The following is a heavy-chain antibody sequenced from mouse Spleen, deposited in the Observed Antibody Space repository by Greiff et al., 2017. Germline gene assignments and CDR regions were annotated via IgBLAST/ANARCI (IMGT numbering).Heavy chain of an antibody. V-gene: IGHV1S41*01. D-gene: IGHD2-4*01. CDR2: IAPGSGST. J-gene: IGHJ4*01. CDR3: ARSGMITYYYAMDY. CDR1: GYTFTSYW. Sequence: DLVKPGASVKLSCKASGYTFTSYWIHWIKQRPGQGLEWIGRIAPGSGSTYYNEMFKGKATLTVDTSSSTAYIQLSSPTSEDSAVYYCARSGMITYYYAMDYWGQGTSVTVSS.